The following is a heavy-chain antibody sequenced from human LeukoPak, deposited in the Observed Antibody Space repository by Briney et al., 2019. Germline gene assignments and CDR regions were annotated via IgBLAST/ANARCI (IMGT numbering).Heavy chain of an antibody. CDR1: GFTFSRHR. CDR3: ARAPYSSSWTFDY. Sequence: GGSLRLSCAASGFTFSRHRMHWVRQAPGKGPVWVSRINGDGSSTNYADSVKGRLTISRDNAKDTLYLQMNSLRVEDTAVYYCARAPYSSSWTFDYWGQGTLVTVPS. J-gene: IGHJ4*02. V-gene: IGHV3-74*01. D-gene: IGHD6-13*01. CDR2: INGDGSST.